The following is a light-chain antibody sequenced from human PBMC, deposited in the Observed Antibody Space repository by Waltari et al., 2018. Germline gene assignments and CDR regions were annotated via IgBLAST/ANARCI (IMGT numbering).Light chain of an antibody. V-gene: IGLV1-36*01. Sequence: QSVLTQPPSVSAAPRQRVTISCSGSSFNIGKNAVNWYLHLPGQAPKLLIYYDEMLSSGVSHRFSGSKSGTSASLAIIGLQSEDEGDYYCAAWDDNLSGPVFGGGTKLTVL. J-gene: IGLJ2*01. CDR1: SFNIGKNA. CDR2: YDE. CDR3: AAWDDNLSGPV.